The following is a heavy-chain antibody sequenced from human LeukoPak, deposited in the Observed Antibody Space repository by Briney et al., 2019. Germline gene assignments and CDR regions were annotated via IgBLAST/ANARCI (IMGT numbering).Heavy chain of an antibody. J-gene: IGHJ4*02. V-gene: IGHV4-31*03. CDR3: ASSRSSASLDY. Sequence: SETLSLTCTVSGGSISSGGNYWSWIRQHPGKGLEWIGYIYYSGSTYYNPSLKSRVTISVDTSKNQFSLKLSSVTAADTAVYYCASSRSSASLDYWGQGTLVTVSS. CDR2: IYYSGST. D-gene: IGHD2-2*01. CDR1: GGSISSGGNY.